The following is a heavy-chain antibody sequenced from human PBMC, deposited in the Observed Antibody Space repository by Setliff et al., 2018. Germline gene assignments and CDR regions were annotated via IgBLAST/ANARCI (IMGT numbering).Heavy chain of an antibody. D-gene: IGHD3-10*01. CDR3: ARDTSGRDALDV. CDR1: GFTFSSYA. CDR2: IYSGVSST. V-gene: IGHV3-23*03. J-gene: IGHJ3*01. Sequence: LRLSCAASGFTFSSYAMSWVRQAPGKGLEWVSVIYSGVSSTYYADSVKGRFTISRDNSKNTLYPQMNSLRAEDTAIYYCARDTSGRDALDVWGQGTAVTVSS.